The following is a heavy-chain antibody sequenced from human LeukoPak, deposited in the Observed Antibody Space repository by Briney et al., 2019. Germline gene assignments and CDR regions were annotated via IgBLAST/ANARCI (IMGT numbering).Heavy chain of an antibody. Sequence: QPGGSLRLFCAASGFTFSSYEMNWVRQAPGKGLEWVSYISSSGSTIYYADSLKGRFTISRDNAKNSLYLQMNSLRAEDTAVYYCAKVLRFLEWFRAFDIWGQGTMVTVSS. D-gene: IGHD3-3*01. J-gene: IGHJ3*02. CDR3: AKVLRFLEWFRAFDI. CDR2: ISSSGSTI. CDR1: GFTFSSYE. V-gene: IGHV3-48*03.